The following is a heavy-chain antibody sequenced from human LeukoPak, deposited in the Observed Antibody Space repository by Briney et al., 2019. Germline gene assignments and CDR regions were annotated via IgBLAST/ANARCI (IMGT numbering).Heavy chain of an antibody. J-gene: IGHJ4*02. Sequence: GGSLRLSCAASGFTFSNYAMSWVRQAPGKGLEWVSAISGSGVSTYYADSVKGRFTISRDSSMETLYLQMNSLRAEDTATYFCAKRLSFGVAIGDFDYWGQGTLATVSS. D-gene: IGHD3-3*01. V-gene: IGHV3-23*01. CDR3: AKRLSFGVAIGDFDY. CDR1: GFTFSNYA. CDR2: ISGSGVST.